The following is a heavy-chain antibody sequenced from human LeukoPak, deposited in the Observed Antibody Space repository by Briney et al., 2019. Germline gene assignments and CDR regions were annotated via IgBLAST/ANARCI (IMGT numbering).Heavy chain of an antibody. CDR2: INPNSGGT. CDR3: AREDWNGFYYYYGMDV. D-gene: IGHD1-1*01. V-gene: IGHV1-2*02. Sequence: GASVKVSCKASGYTFTGYYMHWVRQAPGQGLEWMGWINPNSGGTNYAQKFQGRVTMTRDTSISTAYMELSRLRSDDTAVYYCAREDWNGFYYYYGMDVWGQGTTVTVSS. J-gene: IGHJ6*02. CDR1: GYTFTGYY.